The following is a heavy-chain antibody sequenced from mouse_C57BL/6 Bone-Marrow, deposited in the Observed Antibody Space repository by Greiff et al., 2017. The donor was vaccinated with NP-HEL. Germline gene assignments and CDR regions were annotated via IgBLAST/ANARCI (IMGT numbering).Heavy chain of an antibody. CDR1: GYTFTSYW. CDR3: ARWTVVATDY. Sequence: QVQLQQPGAELVKPGASVKLSCKASGYTFTSYWMQWVKQRHGQGLEWIGEIDPSDSYTNYNQKFKGKATLTVDTSSSTAYMQLSSLTSEDSAVYYCARWTVVATDYWGQGTTLTVSS. J-gene: IGHJ2*01. V-gene: IGHV1-50*01. D-gene: IGHD1-1*01. CDR2: IDPSDSYT.